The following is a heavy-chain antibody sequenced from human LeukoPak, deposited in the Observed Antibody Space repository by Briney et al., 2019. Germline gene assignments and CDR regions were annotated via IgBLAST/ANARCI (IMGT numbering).Heavy chain of an antibody. CDR1: GYSISSGYY. CDR3: ARVASPFGNQGGYFDY. V-gene: IGHV4-38-2*01. CDR2: IYHSGST. Sequence: PSETLSLTCAVSGYSISSGYYWGWVRPPPGKGLEWIGSIYHSGSTYYNPSLKSRVTISVDTSKNQFSLKLSSVTAADTAVYYCARVASPFGNQGGYFDYWGQGTLVTVSS. J-gene: IGHJ4*02. D-gene: IGHD1-14*01.